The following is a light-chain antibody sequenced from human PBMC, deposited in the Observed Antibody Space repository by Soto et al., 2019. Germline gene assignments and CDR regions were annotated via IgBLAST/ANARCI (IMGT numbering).Light chain of an antibody. CDR2: EVS. V-gene: IGLV2-23*02. J-gene: IGLJ1*01. CDR3: CSYAVTSTYV. Sequence: QSALTQPASVSGSPGQSITISCTGTSSDVGSYNLVSWYQQHPGKAPKLMIYEVSKRPSGVSNRFSGSKSGNTASLTISGLQAEDEADYYCCSYAVTSTYVFGTGT. CDR1: SSDVGSYNL.